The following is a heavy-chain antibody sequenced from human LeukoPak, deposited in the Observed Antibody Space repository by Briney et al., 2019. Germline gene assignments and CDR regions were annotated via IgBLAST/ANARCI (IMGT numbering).Heavy chain of an antibody. CDR1: GFTFDDFG. Sequence: GGSLRLSCAPSGFTFDDFGMSWVRQTPGKGLEWVSGISWNGESTGYADSVKGRFTISRDNAKNSLYLQMNSLRAEDTAVYYCAELGITMIGGVWGKGTTVTISS. V-gene: IGHV3-20*04. J-gene: IGHJ6*04. CDR2: ISWNGEST. D-gene: IGHD3-10*02. CDR3: AELGITMIGGV.